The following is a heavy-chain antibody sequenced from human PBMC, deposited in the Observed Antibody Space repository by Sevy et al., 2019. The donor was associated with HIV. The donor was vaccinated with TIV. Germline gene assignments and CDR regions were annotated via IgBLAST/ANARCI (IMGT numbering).Heavy chain of an antibody. V-gene: IGHV1-18*01. CDR1: GYTFTSYG. J-gene: IGHJ6*02. CDR2: ISDYNGNT. Sequence: ASVKVSCKASGYTFTSYGISWVRQAPGQGLEWMGWISDYNGNTNYAQKLQGRVTMTTDTSTSTAYMELRSLRSDDTAVYSCARDEVGKGYCSGGSCYSYYYYGMDVWGQGTTVTVSS. D-gene: IGHD2-15*01. CDR3: ARDEVGKGYCSGGSCYSYYYYGMDV.